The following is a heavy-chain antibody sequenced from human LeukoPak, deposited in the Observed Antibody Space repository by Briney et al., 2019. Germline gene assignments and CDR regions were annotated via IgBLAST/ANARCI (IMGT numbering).Heavy chain of an antibody. J-gene: IGHJ6*03. V-gene: IGHV4-4*07. CDR3: ASGISNYYYMDV. CDR2: IYAGGNT. Sequence: SSETLSLTCTVSGESTRSYYWSWIRQPAGKGLEWIGRIYAGGNTNYNPSLKSRVTMSVDTSKNQFSLKLSSVTAADTAVYYCASGISNYYYMDVWGEGTTVSISS. D-gene: IGHD3-3*01. CDR1: GESTRSYY.